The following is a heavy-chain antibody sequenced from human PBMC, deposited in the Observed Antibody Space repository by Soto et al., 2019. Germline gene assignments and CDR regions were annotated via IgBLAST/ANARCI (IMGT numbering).Heavy chain of an antibody. CDR1: GGTFSSYA. D-gene: IGHD3-3*01. Sequence: SVKVSFKASGGTFSSYAISWVRQAPGQGLEWMGGIIPIFGTANYAQKFQGRVTITADESTSTAYMELSSLRSEDTAVYYCASYYYDFWSGPDTNSFDIWGQGTMVT. CDR3: ASYYYDFWSGPDTNSFDI. CDR2: IIPIFGTA. J-gene: IGHJ3*02. V-gene: IGHV1-69*13.